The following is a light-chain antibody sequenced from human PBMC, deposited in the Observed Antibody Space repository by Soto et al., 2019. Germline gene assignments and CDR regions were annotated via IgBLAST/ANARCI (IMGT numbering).Light chain of an antibody. CDR3: FLSHKGPWV. CDR2: DTT. J-gene: IGLJ3*02. Sequence: QSVVTQEPSLTVSPGGTVTLTCASNTGPVTTAHYTYWIHKKTGQAPRTLIYDTTQRHPWTPARFSASLLGDKAALTLSGAQPDDEADYYCFLSHKGPWVFGGGTKLTVL. CDR1: TGPVTTAHY. V-gene: IGLV7-46*01.